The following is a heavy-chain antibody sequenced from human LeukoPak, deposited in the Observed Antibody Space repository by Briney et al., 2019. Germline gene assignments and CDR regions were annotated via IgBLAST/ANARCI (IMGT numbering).Heavy chain of an antibody. D-gene: IGHD5-18*01. CDR1: GGSISNYY. J-gene: IGHJ6*03. Sequence: SSETLSLTCTVSGGSISNYYWNWIRQPPGKGLEWIGYIYYSGSTNYNPSLKSRVTISVDTSKNQFSLKLSSVTAADTAVYYCAGGYIYGSTYYYMDVWGKGTTVTISS. CDR3: AGGYIYGSTYYYMDV. V-gene: IGHV4-59*01. CDR2: IYYSGST.